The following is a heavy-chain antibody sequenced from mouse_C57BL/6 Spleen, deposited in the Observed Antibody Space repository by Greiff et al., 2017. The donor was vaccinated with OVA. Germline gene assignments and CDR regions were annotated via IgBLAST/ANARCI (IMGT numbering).Heavy chain of an antibody. D-gene: IGHD2-5*01. Sequence: QVQLQQSGAELVKPGASVKISCKASGYAFSSYWMNWVKQRPGKGLEWIGQIYPGDGDTNYNGKFKGKATLTADKSSSTAYMQLSSLTSEDSAVYFCARLGYSKEYFDVWGTGTTVTVSS. CDR3: ARLGYSKEYFDV. CDR2: IYPGDGDT. CDR1: GYAFSSYW. J-gene: IGHJ1*03. V-gene: IGHV1-80*01.